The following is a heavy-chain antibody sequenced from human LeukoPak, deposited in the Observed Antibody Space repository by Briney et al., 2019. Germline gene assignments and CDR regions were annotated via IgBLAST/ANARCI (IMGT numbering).Heavy chain of an antibody. V-gene: IGHV3-48*01. Sequence: PGGSLRLSCAASGFTFSAYRMIWVRQAPGKGLECVSYISRGSPTMYYADSVKGRFTVSRDNAKNSLYLQMNSLRAEDTAVYYCARVSWNHDAFDIWGQGTMVTVSS. CDR1: GFTFSAYR. D-gene: IGHD1-1*01. CDR3: ARVSWNHDAFDI. J-gene: IGHJ3*02. CDR2: ISRGSPTM.